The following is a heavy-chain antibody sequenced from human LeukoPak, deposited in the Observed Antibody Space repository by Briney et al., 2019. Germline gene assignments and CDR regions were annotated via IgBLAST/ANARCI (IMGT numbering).Heavy chain of an antibody. J-gene: IGHJ4*02. CDR1: GGSISSPNW. CDR3: ATYYESSGYRFDY. CDR2: ILHSGST. Sequence: PSETLSLTCAVSGGSISSPNWWGWVRQPPGKGLEWIGEILHSGSTNYNPSLKSRVNMSVDKSKNQFSLRLSSVTAADTAVYYCATYYESSGYRFDYWGQGALVTVSS. D-gene: IGHD3-22*01. V-gene: IGHV4-4*02.